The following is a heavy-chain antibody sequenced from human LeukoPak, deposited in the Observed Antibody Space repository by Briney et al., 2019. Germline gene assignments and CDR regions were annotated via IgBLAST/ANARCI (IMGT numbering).Heavy chain of an antibody. Sequence: GSSVKVSCKAFGGSFSSEAVSWVRQAPGQGLEWMGGIIPIFGTPNYAQKFQGRVTITTDEFTSTAYMEVSSLRSEDTAVYYCGKKAGDCGGGSCYSIDYWGQGTLVTVSS. CDR1: GGSFSSEA. D-gene: IGHD2-15*01. CDR2: IIPIFGTP. CDR3: GKKAGDCGGGSCYSIDY. V-gene: IGHV1-69*05. J-gene: IGHJ4*02.